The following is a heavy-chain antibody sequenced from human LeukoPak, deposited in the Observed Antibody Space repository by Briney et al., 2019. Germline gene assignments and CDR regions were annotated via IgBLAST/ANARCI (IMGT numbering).Heavy chain of an antibody. V-gene: IGHV3-7*03. CDR2: INQDGSAK. CDR1: GFMFTSYW. J-gene: IGHJ5*02. CDR3: AKGQCGYSYGCNWFDP. D-gene: IGHD5-18*01. Sequence: GGSLRLSCAASGFMFTSYWMSWVRQAPGKGLEWVANINQDGSAKYYVDSVKGRFTISRDNSKNTLYLQMNSLRAEDTAVYYCAKGQCGYSYGCNWFDPWGQGTLVTVSS.